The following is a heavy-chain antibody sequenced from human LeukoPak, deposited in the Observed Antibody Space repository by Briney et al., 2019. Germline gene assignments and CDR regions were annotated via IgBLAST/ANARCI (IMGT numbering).Heavy chain of an antibody. CDR1: GFTFSSYA. Sequence: PGRSPRLSCAASGFTFSSYAMHWVRQAPGKGLEWVAVISYDGSNKYYADSVKGRFTISRDNSKNTLYLQMNSLRAEDTAVYYCVRGNDYGGPHYWGQGTLVTVSS. D-gene: IGHD4-23*01. CDR2: ISYDGSNK. V-gene: IGHV3-30*04. CDR3: VRGNDYGGPHY. J-gene: IGHJ4*02.